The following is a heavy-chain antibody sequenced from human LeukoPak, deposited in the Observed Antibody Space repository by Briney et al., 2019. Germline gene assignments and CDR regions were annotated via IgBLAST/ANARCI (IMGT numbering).Heavy chain of an antibody. CDR3: ARAGPPITMIVVVMVQFDY. V-gene: IGHV1-69*13. J-gene: IGHJ4*02. CDR2: IIPIFGTA. Sequence: GASVKVSCKASGGTFSSYAISWVRQAPGQGLEWMGGIIPIFGTANYAQKFQGRVTITADESTSTAYMELSSLRSEDTAVYYCARAGPPITMIVVVMVQFDYWGQGTLVTVSS. D-gene: IGHD3-22*01. CDR1: GGTFSSYA.